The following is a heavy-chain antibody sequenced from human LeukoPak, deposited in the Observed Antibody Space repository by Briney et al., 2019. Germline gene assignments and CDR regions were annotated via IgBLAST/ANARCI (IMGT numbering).Heavy chain of an antibody. Sequence: SGTLSLTCAVSGGSISSSNWWSCVRQPPGKGLEWIGEIYHSGSTNYNPSLKSRVTISVDKSKNQFSLKPSSVTAADTAVYYCARSSGYSSGWYDLYFQHWGQGTLVTVSS. CDR3: ARSSGYSSGWYDLYFQH. CDR1: GGSISSSNW. CDR2: IYHSGST. D-gene: IGHD6-19*01. V-gene: IGHV4-4*02. J-gene: IGHJ1*01.